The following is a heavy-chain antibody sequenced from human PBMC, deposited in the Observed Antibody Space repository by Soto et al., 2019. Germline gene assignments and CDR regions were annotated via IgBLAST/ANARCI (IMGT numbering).Heavy chain of an antibody. J-gene: IGHJ4*02. CDR2: ISAYNGNT. CDR1: GDTFSTYT. CDR3: ARENYYFDY. Sequence: ASVKVSCKASGDTFSTYTTTWMRQAPGQGLEWMGWISAYNGNTNYAQKLQGRVTMTTDTSTSTAYMELRSLRSDDTAVYYCARENYYFDYWGQGTLVTAPQ. V-gene: IGHV1-18*01.